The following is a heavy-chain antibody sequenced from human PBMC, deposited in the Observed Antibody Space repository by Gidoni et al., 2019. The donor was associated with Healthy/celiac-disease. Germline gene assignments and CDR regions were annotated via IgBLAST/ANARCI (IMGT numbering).Heavy chain of an antibody. CDR1: GFTFSGSA. CDR3: TRPLELPDYYYGMDV. D-gene: IGHD1-7*01. J-gene: IGHJ6*02. Sequence: EVQLVESGGGLVQPGGSLKLSCAASGFTFSGSAMHWVRQASGKGLEWVGRIRSKANSYATAYAASVKGRFTISRDDSKNTAYLQMNSLKTEDTAVYYCTRPLELPDYYYGMDVWGQGTTVTVSS. V-gene: IGHV3-73*02. CDR2: IRSKANSYAT.